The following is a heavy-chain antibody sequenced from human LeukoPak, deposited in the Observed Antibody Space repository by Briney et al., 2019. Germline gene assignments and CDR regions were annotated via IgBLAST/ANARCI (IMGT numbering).Heavy chain of an antibody. CDR1: GGSFSGYY. D-gene: IGHD7-27*01. CDR2: ISHSGST. CDR3: ARGRAGDRAFDY. J-gene: IGHJ4*02. V-gene: IGHV4-34*01. Sequence: SETLSLTCAVYGGSFSGYYWSWIRQPPGKWLEWIGEISHSGSTNYNPSLKSRVTISVDTSNNQFSLKLSSVTAADTAVYYCARGRAGDRAFDYWGQGTLVTVSS.